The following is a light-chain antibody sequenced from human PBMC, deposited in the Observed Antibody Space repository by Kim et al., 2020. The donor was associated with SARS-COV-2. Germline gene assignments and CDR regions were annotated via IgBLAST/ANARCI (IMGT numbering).Light chain of an antibody. J-gene: IGKJ1*01. Sequence: SPGERATPSCRASESVSGSYLAWYQQKPGKAPRLLIYGASSRATGVPDRFSGSGSGKDFTLTITRLEPEDFAVYYCQQYGNSPHTFGQGTKVDIK. CDR3: QQYGNSPHT. V-gene: IGKV3-20*01. CDR2: GAS. CDR1: ESVSGSY.